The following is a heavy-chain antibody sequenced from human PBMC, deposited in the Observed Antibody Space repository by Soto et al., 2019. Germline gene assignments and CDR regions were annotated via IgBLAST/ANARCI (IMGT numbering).Heavy chain of an antibody. CDR3: ARRRARAGLDP. J-gene: IGHJ5*02. Sequence: QVQLQESGPGLVKPSQTLSLTCTVSVVSISSGGYYWSWIRQHPGKGLEWIGYIYYSGSTYYNPSLRSRVTISVDTSKNQFSLKLSSVTAADTAVYSCARRRARAGLDPWGQGTLVTVSS. V-gene: IGHV4-31*03. CDR2: IYYSGST. D-gene: IGHD1-26*01. CDR1: VVSISSGGYY.